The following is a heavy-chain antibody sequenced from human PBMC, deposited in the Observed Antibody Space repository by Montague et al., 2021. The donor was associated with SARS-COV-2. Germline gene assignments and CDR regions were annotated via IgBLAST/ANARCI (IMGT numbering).Heavy chain of an antibody. CDR3: ARDIAVAGRFDF. Sequence: TLSLTCTVSGGSISSGNYYWSWIRQPAGKGLEWIGRISISGSTNYNPSLKSRVTISVDTSKNQLSLKLSSVTAADTAVYYCARDIAVAGRFDFWGQGTLVTVSS. V-gene: IGHV4-61*02. J-gene: IGHJ4*02. D-gene: IGHD6-19*01. CDR1: GGSISSGNYY. CDR2: ISISGST.